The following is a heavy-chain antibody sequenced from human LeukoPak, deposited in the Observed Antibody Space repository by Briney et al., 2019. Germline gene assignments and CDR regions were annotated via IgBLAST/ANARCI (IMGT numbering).Heavy chain of an antibody. CDR2: IRYSGST. V-gene: IGHV4-59*01. CDR1: DDSISRDF. D-gene: IGHD3-16*01. CDR3: ARDWGLDAFDV. J-gene: IGHJ3*01. Sequence: PSETLSLTCTASDDSISRDFWTWIRQPPGKGLEWIGYIRYSGSTKYNPSLKSRVTISVDMSKTQFSPKLSSVTAADTAVYYCARDWGLDAFDVWGQGTMVTVSS.